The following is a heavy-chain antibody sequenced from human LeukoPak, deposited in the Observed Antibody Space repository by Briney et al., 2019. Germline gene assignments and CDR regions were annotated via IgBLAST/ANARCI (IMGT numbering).Heavy chain of an antibody. V-gene: IGHV4-39*07. D-gene: IGHD6-13*01. CDR1: GGSISSSSYY. Sequence: PSETLSLTCTVSGGSISSSSYYWGWIRQPPGKGLEWIGSIYYSGSTYYNPSLKSRVTISVDTSKNQFSLKLSSVTAADTAVYYCARGPAAGSYWMDYWGQGTLVTVSS. J-gene: IGHJ4*02. CDR3: ARGPAAGSYWMDY. CDR2: IYYSGST.